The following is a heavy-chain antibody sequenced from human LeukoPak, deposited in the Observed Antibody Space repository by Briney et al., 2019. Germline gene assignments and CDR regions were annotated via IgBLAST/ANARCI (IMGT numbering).Heavy chain of an antibody. J-gene: IGHJ6*03. V-gene: IGHV4-39*01. CDR3: ARQGRGNLYDILTGYRSGNYYYYYMDV. CDR1: GGSISSSSYY. CDR2: IYYSGST. Sequence: PSETLSLTCTVSGGSISSSSYYWGWIRQPPGKGLEWIGSIYYSGSTYYNPSLKSRVTISVDTSKNQFSLKLSSVTAADTAVYYCARQGRGNLYDILTGYRSGNYYYYYMDVWGKGTTVTISS. D-gene: IGHD3-9*01.